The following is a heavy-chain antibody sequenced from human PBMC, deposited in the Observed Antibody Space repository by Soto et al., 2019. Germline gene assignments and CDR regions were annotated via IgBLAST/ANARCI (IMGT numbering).Heavy chain of an antibody. Sequence: EVQLVESGGGLIQPGGSLRLSCAASGFIVTSNYLSWVRQAPGKGLECVSVIYSGGNTYYADSVKGRFTISRDNSKNTMSVQMNSLRAEDTAVYYCARVGSRFYGDHDYWGQGTLVTVSS. CDR3: ARVGSRFYGDHDY. V-gene: IGHV3-53*01. CDR2: IYSGGNT. CDR1: GFIVTSNY. D-gene: IGHD4-17*01. J-gene: IGHJ4*02.